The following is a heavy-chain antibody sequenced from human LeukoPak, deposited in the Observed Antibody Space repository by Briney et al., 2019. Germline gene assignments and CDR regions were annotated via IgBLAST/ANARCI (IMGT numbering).Heavy chain of an antibody. CDR1: GFTFSDYY. V-gene: IGHV3-66*01. CDR2: IYSGGNT. Sequence: PGGSLRLSCAASGFTFSDYYMSWIRQAPGKGLEWVSVIYSGGNTYYADSVKGRFTISRDNSKNSLFLQMNSLRAEDTALYYCVYGDFVRTVNYFDYWGQGTLVTVSP. J-gene: IGHJ4*02. CDR3: VYGDFVRTVNYFDY. D-gene: IGHD4-17*01.